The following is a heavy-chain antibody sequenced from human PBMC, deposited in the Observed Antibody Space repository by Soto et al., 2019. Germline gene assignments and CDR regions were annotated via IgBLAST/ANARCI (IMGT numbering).Heavy chain of an antibody. CDR1: GFTFSSYA. CDR3: ARGRGYSYGYRANWFDP. V-gene: IGHV3-30-3*01. CDR2: ISYDGSNK. D-gene: IGHD5-18*01. Sequence: ESGGGVVQPGRSLRLSCAASGFTFSSYAMHWVRQAPGKGLEWVAVISYDGSNKYYADSVKGRFTISRDNSKNTLYLQMNSLRAEDTAVYYCARGRGYSYGYRANWFDPWGQGTLVTVSS. J-gene: IGHJ5*02.